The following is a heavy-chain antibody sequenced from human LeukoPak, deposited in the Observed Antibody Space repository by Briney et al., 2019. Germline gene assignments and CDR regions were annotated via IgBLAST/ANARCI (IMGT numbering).Heavy chain of an antibody. CDR3: AKRVRFLGYGMDV. CDR1: GFTFSSYA. D-gene: IGHD3-3*01. Sequence: VQPGGSLRLSCAASGFTFSSYAMSWVRPAPGKGLEWVSAISGSGGSTYYADSVKGRFTISRDNSKNTLYLQMNSLRAEDTAVYYCAKRVRFLGYGMDVWGQGTTVTVSS. CDR2: ISGSGGST. V-gene: IGHV3-23*01. J-gene: IGHJ6*02.